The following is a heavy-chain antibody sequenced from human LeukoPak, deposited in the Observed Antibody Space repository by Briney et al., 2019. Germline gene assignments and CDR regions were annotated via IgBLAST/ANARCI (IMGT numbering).Heavy chain of an antibody. D-gene: IGHD4-23*01. Sequence: GGSLRLSCAASGFTFSSYSMNWVRQAPGKGLEWVSYISSSGSTIYYADSVKGRFTISRDNAKNSLYLQMNSLRAEDTAVYYCAREWTTVVAFDYWGQGTLVTVSS. V-gene: IGHV3-48*04. CDR1: GFTFSSYS. J-gene: IGHJ4*02. CDR3: AREWTTVVAFDY. CDR2: ISSSGSTI.